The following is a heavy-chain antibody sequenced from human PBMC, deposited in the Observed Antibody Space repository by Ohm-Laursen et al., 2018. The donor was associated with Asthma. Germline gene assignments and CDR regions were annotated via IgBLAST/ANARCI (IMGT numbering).Heavy chain of an antibody. D-gene: IGHD3-3*01. CDR2: IWYDGSNK. J-gene: IGHJ4*02. CDR1: GFTFSSYG. Sequence: SLRLSCTASGFTFSSYGMHWVRQAPGKGLEWVAVIWYDGSNKYYADSVKGRFTISRDNSKNTLYLLLNRLRVEDTAVYYCARAQEASGLYNSYFDYWGQGTLVTVSS. V-gene: IGHV3-33*01. CDR3: ARAQEASGLYNSYFDY.